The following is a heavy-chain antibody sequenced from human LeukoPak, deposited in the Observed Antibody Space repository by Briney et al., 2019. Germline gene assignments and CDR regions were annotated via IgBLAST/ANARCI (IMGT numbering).Heavy chain of an antibody. V-gene: IGHV3-23*01. CDR2: ISGSGGST. J-gene: IGHJ4*02. D-gene: IGHD4-17*01. Sequence: GGSLRLSCAASGFTFSSYSMNWVRQAPGKGLEWVSAISGSGGSTYYADSVKGRFTISRDNSKNTLYLQMNSLRAEDTAVYYCAKVRAATVTPCFDYWGQGTLVTVSS. CDR1: GFTFSSYS. CDR3: AKVRAATVTPCFDY.